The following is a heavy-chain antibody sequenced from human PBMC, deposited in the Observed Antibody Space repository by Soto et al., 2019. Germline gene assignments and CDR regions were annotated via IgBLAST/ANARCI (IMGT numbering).Heavy chain of an antibody. CDR2: IYYSGST. J-gene: IGHJ6*02. CDR1: GGSISSGGYY. D-gene: IGHD3-22*01. Sequence: TLSLTCTVSGGSISSGGYYWSWIRQHPGKGLEWIGYIYYSGSTYYNPSLKSRVTISVDTSKNQFSLELSSVTAADTAVYYCARISYYYDSSGYPSGGYYYGMDVWGQGTTVTVSS. V-gene: IGHV4-31*03. CDR3: ARISYYYDSSGYPSGGYYYGMDV.